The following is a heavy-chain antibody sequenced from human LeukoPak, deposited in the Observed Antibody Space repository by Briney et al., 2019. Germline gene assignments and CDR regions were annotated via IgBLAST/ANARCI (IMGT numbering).Heavy chain of an antibody. CDR3: ARDLRLSDFWSGYYHNWFDP. CDR2: ISAYNGNT. Sequence: GASVKVSCKASGYTFTSYGISWVRQAPGQGLEWMGWISAYNGNTNYAQKLQGRVTMTTDTSTSTAYMELRSLRSDDTAVYYCARDLRLSDFWSGYYHNWFDPWGQGTLVTVSS. D-gene: IGHD3-3*01. V-gene: IGHV1-18*01. J-gene: IGHJ5*02. CDR1: GYTFTSYG.